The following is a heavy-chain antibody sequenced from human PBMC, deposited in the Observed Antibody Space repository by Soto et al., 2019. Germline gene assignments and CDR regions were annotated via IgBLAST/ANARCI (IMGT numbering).Heavy chain of an antibody. CDR3: ASTPRLLLAAFDI. Sequence: SETLSLTCAVYGGSFSGYYWSWIRQPPGKGLEWIGEINHSGSTNYNPSLKSRVTISVDTSKNQFSLKLSSVTAADTAVYYCASTPRLLLAAFDIWGQGTMVTVSS. D-gene: IGHD2-15*01. J-gene: IGHJ3*02. CDR2: INHSGST. CDR1: GGSFSGYY. V-gene: IGHV4-34*01.